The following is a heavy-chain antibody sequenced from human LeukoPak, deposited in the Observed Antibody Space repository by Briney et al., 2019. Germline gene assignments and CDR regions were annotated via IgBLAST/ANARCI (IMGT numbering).Heavy chain of an antibody. D-gene: IGHD6-19*01. CDR2: IKQDGSEK. V-gene: IGHV3-7*01. CDR3: ARTERGQWLVGYYFDY. J-gene: IGHJ4*02. CDR1: GFTFSSYW. Sequence: PGGSLRLSCAASGFTFSSYWMSWVRQAPGKGLEWVANIKQDGSEKYYVDSVKGRFTISRDNAKNSLYLQMNSLRAEDTAVYYCARTERGQWLVGYYFDYWGQGTLVTVSS.